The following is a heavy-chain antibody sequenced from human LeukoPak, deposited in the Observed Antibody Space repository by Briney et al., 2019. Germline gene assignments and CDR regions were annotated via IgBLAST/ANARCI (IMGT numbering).Heavy chain of an antibody. J-gene: IGHJ4*02. CDR3: ARDPFMTTGWGIDY. CDR2: ISCSGNII. CDR1: GFTFSDEY. V-gene: IGHV3-11*01. D-gene: IGHD4-17*01. Sequence: GGSLRLSCAASGFTFSDEYMNWIRQAPGKGLEWVSYISCSGNIIYYADSVKGRFTISRDNARNSLYLQMNSLRAEDTAVYYCARDPFMTTGWGIDYWGQGTLVTVSS.